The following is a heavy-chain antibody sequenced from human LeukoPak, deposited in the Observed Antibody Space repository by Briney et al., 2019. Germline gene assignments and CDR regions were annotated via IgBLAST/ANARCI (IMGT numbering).Heavy chain of an antibody. CDR3: AKGPYGDFRTD. D-gene: IGHD4-17*01. V-gene: IGHV3-74*01. CDR1: GFSFSSYW. CDR2: INSDGSDT. J-gene: IGHJ1*01. Sequence: GGSLRLSCAASGFSFSSYWMFWVRQPPEKGLVWVSRINSDGSDTAYADSVKGRFTISRDNANNTLYLQMSSLRAEDTAVYYCAKGPYGDFRTDWGQRTLVTVSS.